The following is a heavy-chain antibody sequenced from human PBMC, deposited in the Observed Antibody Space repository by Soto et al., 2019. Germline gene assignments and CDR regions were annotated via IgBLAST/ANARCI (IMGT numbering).Heavy chain of an antibody. CDR1: GGTFSSYA. CDR3: ASAPGSSWYSFDY. V-gene: IGHV1-69*01. J-gene: IGHJ4*02. D-gene: IGHD6-13*01. Sequence: SVKVSCKATGGTFSSYAISWVRQAPGQGLEWMGGIISIFGTANYAQKFQGRVTITADESTITAYMELSSLRSEDTAVYYCASAPGSSWYSFDYWGQGTQVTVSS. CDR2: IISIFGTA.